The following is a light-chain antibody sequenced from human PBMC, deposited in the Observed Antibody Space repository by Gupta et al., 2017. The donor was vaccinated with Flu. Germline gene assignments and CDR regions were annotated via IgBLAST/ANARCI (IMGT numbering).Light chain of an antibody. CDR2: EVT. Sequence: QSAPTQPASVSGSPGQSITISCTATSSDVGGYNYVSWFQQHPGKAPKLMIYEVTNRPSGVSNRFSGSKSGYTASLTISGLQAEDEADYYCSSVTTSNTWVFGGGTKLTVL. V-gene: IGLV2-14*01. CDR1: SSDVGGYNY. J-gene: IGLJ3*02. CDR3: SSVTTSNTWV.